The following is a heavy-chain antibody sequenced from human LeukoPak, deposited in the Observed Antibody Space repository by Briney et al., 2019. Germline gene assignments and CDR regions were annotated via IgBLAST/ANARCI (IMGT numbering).Heavy chain of an antibody. Sequence: PSETLSLTCTVSGDSIRSHYCAWIRQPPGKALEWIGHIYNSATTDYNPSFKSRVTISLDTSKKQFSLKMTSVTALDSAVYYCARGGEGYNDYAIEVSRLGRAVTVSS. CDR3: ARGGEGYNDYAIEV. CDR2: IYNSATT. CDR1: GDSIRSHY. D-gene: IGHD5-24*01. J-gene: IGHJ3*01. V-gene: IGHV4-59*11.